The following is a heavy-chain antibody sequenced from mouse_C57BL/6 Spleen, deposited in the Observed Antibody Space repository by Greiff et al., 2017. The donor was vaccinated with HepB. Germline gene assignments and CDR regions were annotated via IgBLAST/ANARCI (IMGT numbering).Heavy chain of an antibody. CDR1: GYTFTSYG. D-gene: IGHD3-1*01. CDR2: IYPRSGNT. V-gene: IGHV1-81*01. CDR3: ARSGPSYDYYAMDY. J-gene: IGHJ4*01. Sequence: VKLVESGAELARPGASVKLSCKASGYTFTSYGISWVKQRTGQGLEWIGEIYPRSGNTYYNEKFKGKATLTADKSSSTAYMELRSLTSEDSAVYFCARSGPSYDYYAMDYWGQGTSVTVSS.